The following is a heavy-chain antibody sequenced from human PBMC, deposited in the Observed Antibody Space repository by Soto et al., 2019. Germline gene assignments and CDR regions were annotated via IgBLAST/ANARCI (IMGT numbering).Heavy chain of an antibody. CDR3: ARDSYGDYDLVY. J-gene: IGHJ4*02. Sequence: AVKVLCKASGGTFSSYAISWVRQAPGQGLEWMGGIIPIFGTANYAQKFQGRVTITADESTSTAYMELSSLRAEDTAVYYCARDSYGDYDLVYWGQGTLVTVSS. D-gene: IGHD4-17*01. CDR2: IIPIFGTA. CDR1: GGTFSSYA. V-gene: IGHV1-69*13.